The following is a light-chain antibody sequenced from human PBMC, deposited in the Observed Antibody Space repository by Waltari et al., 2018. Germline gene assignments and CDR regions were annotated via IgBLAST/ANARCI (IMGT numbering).Light chain of an antibody. V-gene: IGKV1-33*01. J-gene: IGKJ4*01. Sequence: DIQLTPSPSSLSASLADRVAITSQATHDIHIYLHWYQQKPGKAPELLIVDASKLKVGVPARCSGSGSGTHFTFVSNSLQPEDTAMYFCQQSDKLTPTFGGGTRVELK. CDR2: DAS. CDR1: HDIHIY. CDR3: QQSDKLTPT.